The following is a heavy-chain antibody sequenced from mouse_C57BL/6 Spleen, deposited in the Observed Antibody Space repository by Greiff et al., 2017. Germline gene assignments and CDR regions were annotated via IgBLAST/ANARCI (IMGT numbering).Heavy chain of an antibody. Sequence: VQLQQSGPELVKPGASVKISCKASGYAFSSSWMNWVKQRPGKGLEWIGRIYPGDGDTNYNGKFKGKATLTADKSSSTAYMQLSSLTSEDSEVYFCARGGYYYGSSYVYFDVWGTGTTVTVSS. CDR3: ARGGYYYGSSYVYFDV. J-gene: IGHJ1*03. CDR2: IYPGDGDT. D-gene: IGHD1-1*01. V-gene: IGHV1-82*01. CDR1: GYAFSSSW.